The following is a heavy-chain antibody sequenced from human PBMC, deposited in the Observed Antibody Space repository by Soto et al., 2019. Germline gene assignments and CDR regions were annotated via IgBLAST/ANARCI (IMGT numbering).Heavy chain of an antibody. CDR2: INPSGGST. D-gene: IGHD6-6*01. CDR3: ASSIAARRRVNYYYGMDV. V-gene: IGHV1-46*01. J-gene: IGHJ6*02. Sequence: GASVKVSCKASGYTFTSYYMHWVRQAPGQGLEWMGIINPSGGSTSYAQKFQGRVTMTRDTSTSTVYMELSSLRSEDTAVYYCASSIAARRRVNYYYGMDVWGQGTTVTVSS. CDR1: GYTFTSYY.